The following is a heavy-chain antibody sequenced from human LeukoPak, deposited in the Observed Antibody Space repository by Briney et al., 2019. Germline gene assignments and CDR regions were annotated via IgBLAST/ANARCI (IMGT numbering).Heavy chain of an antibody. CDR1: GFTFSRYW. CDR2: INSDGSST. J-gene: IGHJ4*02. Sequence: PGGSLRLSCAASGFTFSRYWMHWVRQAPGKGRVWVSRINSDGSSTNYADSVKGRFTISRDNPKNTLYLQMTTLRAEDTAVYYCVRAQSGHYGYSDYWGQGTLVTVSS. D-gene: IGHD5-18*01. V-gene: IGHV3-74*01. CDR3: VRAQSGHYGYSDY.